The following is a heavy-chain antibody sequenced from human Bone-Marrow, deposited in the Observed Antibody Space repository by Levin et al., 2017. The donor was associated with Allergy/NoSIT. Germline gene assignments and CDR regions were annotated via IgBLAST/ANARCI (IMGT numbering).Heavy chain of an antibody. CDR2: IHYSGST. J-gene: IGHJ5*02. CDR3: ARQRQYFYGSVSCQFDP. CDR1: GASISSGDYY. Sequence: SQTLSLTCTVSGASISSGDYYWDWIRQHPGKGLEWIGYIHYSGSTYSNPSLKSRVSISVDTSRNQFSLKLTSVTAADTAVYYCARQRQYFYGSVSCQFDPWGQGTLVTVSS. V-gene: IGHV4-31*03. D-gene: IGHD3-10*01.